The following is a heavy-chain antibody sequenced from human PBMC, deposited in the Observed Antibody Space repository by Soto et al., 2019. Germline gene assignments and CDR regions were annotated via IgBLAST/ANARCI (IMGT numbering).Heavy chain of an antibody. CDR1: GFSFANAW. V-gene: IGHV3-15*01. J-gene: IGHJ4*01. Sequence: GGSLRLSCAASGFSFANAWMSWVRQAPGKGLESVGRIKSRLDGGTSDFAAPVKSRFTISRDDSITTVYLKITSLKSEDTAVYYSHTSIPDGYWDQEALVAASS. CDR3: HTSIPDGY. CDR2: IKSRLDGGTS. D-gene: IGHD2-2*02.